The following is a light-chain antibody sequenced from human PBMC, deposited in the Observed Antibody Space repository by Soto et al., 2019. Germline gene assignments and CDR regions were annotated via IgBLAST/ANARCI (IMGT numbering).Light chain of an antibody. CDR2: EVI. Sequence: QSVLTQPASVSGSPGQSITISCTGSSSDVGRFNFVSWYQQHPGKAPKLLIYEVIKRPSGVSSRFSASKSGNTASLTISGLQAEDEADYYCCSYAGNYNLVFGGGTKVTVL. CDR1: SSDVGRFNF. V-gene: IGLV2-23*02. CDR3: CSYAGNYNLV. J-gene: IGLJ2*01.